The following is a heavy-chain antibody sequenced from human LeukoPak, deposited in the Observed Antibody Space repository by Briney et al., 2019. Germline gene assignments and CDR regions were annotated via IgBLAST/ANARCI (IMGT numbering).Heavy chain of an antibody. V-gene: IGHV4-31*03. D-gene: IGHD4-11*01. Sequence: SETLSLTCTVSGGSISSGGYYWSWIRQHPGKGLEWIGYIYYSGSTYYNPSLKSRVTISVDTSKNQFSLKLSSVTAADTAVYYCARDPNSNYVLWGQGTLVTVSS. CDR3: ARDPNSNYVL. CDR1: GGSISSGGYY. J-gene: IGHJ4*02. CDR2: IYYSGST.